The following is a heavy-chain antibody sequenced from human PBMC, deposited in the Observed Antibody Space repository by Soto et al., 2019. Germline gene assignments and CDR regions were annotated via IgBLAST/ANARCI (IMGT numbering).Heavy chain of an antibody. J-gene: IGHJ6*02. CDR1: GGSFSGYY. CDR2: INHSGST. Sequence: SETLSLTCAVYGGSFSGYYWSWIRQPPGKGLEWIGEINHSGSTNYNPSLKSRVTISVDTSKNQFSLKLSSVTAADTAVYYCARGRNYYGSGSYFSHYYYYGMDVWGQGTTVTVSS. D-gene: IGHD3-10*01. V-gene: IGHV4-34*01. CDR3: ARGRNYYGSGSYFSHYYYYGMDV.